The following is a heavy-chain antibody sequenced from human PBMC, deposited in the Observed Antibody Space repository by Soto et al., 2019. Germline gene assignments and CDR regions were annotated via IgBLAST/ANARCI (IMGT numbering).Heavy chain of an antibody. Sequence: SETLSLTCAVYGGSFSGYYWSWIRQPPGKGLEWIGEINHSGSTNYNPSLKSRVTISVDTSKNQFSLKLSSVTAADTAVYYCARALQRGVVTAIRIRYSLGHWFDPWGQGTLVTVSS. J-gene: IGHJ5*02. D-gene: IGHD2-21*02. CDR3: ARALQRGVVTAIRIRYSLGHWFDP. V-gene: IGHV4-34*01. CDR2: INHSGST. CDR1: GGSFSGYY.